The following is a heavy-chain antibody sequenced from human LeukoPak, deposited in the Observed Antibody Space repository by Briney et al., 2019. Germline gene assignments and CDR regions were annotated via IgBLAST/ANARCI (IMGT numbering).Heavy chain of an antibody. CDR2: ISYDGSNK. D-gene: IGHD3-3*01. CDR1: GFTFSSYA. V-gene: IGHV3-30*03. CDR3: ATSRLVEGAFDI. Sequence: PGGSLRLSCAASGFTFSSYAMSWVRQAPGKGLEWVALISYDGSNKYYADSVKGRFTISRDNSKNTLYLQMNSLRAEDTAVYYCATSRLVEGAFDIWGQGTKVTVSS. J-gene: IGHJ3*02.